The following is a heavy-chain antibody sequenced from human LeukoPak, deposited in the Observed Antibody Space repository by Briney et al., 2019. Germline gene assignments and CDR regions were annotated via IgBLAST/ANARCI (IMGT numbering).Heavy chain of an antibody. CDR3: ARGSSHSDY. D-gene: IGHD2-15*01. J-gene: IGHJ4*02. V-gene: IGHV3-53*01. CDR2: IYSGGNT. Sequence: HSGGSLRLSCAVYGFTVSYNYMSWVRQAPGKGLEWVSIIYSGGNTYYADSVKGRFTISRDNSKNTLYLQMNSLRAEDMVVYYCARGSSHSDYWGQGTLVTVSS. CDR1: GFTVSYNY.